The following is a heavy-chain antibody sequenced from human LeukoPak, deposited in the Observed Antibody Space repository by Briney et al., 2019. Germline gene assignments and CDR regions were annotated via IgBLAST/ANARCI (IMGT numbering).Heavy chain of an antibody. CDR1: GGTFSSYA. Sequence: SVKVSCKASGGTFSSYAISWVRQAPGQGLEWMGGIIPIFGTANYAQKFQGRVTITADGSTSTAYMELSSLRSEDTAVYYCARVPPPYYYYGMDVWGQGTTVTVSS. J-gene: IGHJ6*02. CDR3: ARVPPPYYYYGMDV. CDR2: IIPIFGTA. V-gene: IGHV1-69*13.